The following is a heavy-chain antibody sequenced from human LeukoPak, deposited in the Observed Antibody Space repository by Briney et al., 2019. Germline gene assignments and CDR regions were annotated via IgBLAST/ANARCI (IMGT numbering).Heavy chain of an antibody. V-gene: IGHV4-61*01. CDR2: IYYSGST. J-gene: IGHJ4*02. CDR1: GGSVTSGSYY. CDR3: ARGREYSSSWYALGY. Sequence: SETLSLTCTVSGGSVTSGSYYWSCIRQPPGKGLEWIGYIYYSGSTNYNPSLKSRVTISVDTSKNQFSLKLSSVTAADTAVYYCARGREYSSSWYALGYWGQGTLVTVSS. D-gene: IGHD6-13*01.